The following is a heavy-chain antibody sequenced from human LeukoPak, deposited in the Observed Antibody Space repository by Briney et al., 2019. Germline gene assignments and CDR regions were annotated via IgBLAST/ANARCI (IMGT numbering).Heavy chain of an antibody. Sequence: WGSLRLSCAASGFTFSSYAMSWVRQAPGKGLEWVSGISGSGDNTYYADSVKGRFTISRDNSKNTLYLQMNSLRAEDTAVYYCASCSGGSCYKYYYGMDVWGQGTTVTVSS. J-gene: IGHJ6*02. CDR1: GFTFSSYA. V-gene: IGHV3-23*01. D-gene: IGHD2-15*01. CDR3: ASCSGGSCYKYYYGMDV. CDR2: ISGSGDNT.